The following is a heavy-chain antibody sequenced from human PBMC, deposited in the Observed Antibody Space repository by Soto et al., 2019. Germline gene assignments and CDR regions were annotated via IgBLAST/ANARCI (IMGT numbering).Heavy chain of an antibody. CDR2: INSDGSVS. CDR3: ARGDCVGGPCYSLAGSFYYYMDV. D-gene: IGHD2-15*01. V-gene: IGHV3-74*01. CDR1: GFTFSNYW. J-gene: IGHJ6*03. Sequence: EVQLVESGGGLVQPGGSLRLSCAASGFTFSNYWMYWVRQAPGKGLVWVSRINSDGSVSSYADSVKGRLTISRDNVKNTLYLQMNSLRAEDTGVYYCARGDCVGGPCYSLAGSFYYYMDVWGKGTTVTVS.